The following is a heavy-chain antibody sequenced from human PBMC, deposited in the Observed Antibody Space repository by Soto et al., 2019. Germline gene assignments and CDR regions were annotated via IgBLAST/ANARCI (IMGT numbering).Heavy chain of an antibody. CDR1: GGTFSSYA. D-gene: IGHD2-15*01. Sequence: SVKVSCKASGGTFSSYAISWVRQAPGQGLEWMGGIIPIFGTANYAQKFQGRVTITADESTSTAYMELSSLRSEDTAVYYCARDGGYCSGGSCYGAAFDIWGQGTMVTVSS. J-gene: IGHJ3*02. V-gene: IGHV1-69*13. CDR3: ARDGGYCSGGSCYGAAFDI. CDR2: IIPIFGTA.